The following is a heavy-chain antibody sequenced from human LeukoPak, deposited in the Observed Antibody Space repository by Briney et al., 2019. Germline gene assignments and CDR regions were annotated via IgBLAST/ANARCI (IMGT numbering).Heavy chain of an antibody. CDR1: GFTFRNYA. J-gene: IGHJ4*02. Sequence: GALRLSCAASGFTFRNYAMMWVRQAPGKGLEWVSANSGSGSNTYYADSVKGRFTISRDNSKNTLYLQMNSLRAEDTAVYYCARGKWELLKAVSPFDYWGQGTLVTVSS. D-gene: IGHD1-26*01. V-gene: IGHV3-23*01. CDR2: NSGSGSNT. CDR3: ARGKWELLKAVSPFDY.